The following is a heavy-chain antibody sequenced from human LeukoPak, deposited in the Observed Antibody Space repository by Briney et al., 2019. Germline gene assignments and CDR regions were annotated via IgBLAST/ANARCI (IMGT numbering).Heavy chain of an antibody. CDR2: IFPGDSDT. J-gene: IGHJ4*02. CDR3: ARHGGIIGEDNSYATPFDY. CDR1: GYSFTSYW. Sequence: GESLKISCKSSGYSFTSYWIGWVRQMPGKGLEWMGIIFPGDSDTKYSPSFQGQVTISADKSISTAYLQWSSLKASDTAMYYCARHGGIIGEDNSYATPFDYWGQGTLVTVSS. D-gene: IGHD3-16*02. V-gene: IGHV5-51*01.